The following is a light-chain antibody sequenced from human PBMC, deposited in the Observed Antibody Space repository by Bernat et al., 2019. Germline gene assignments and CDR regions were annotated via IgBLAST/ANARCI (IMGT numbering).Light chain of an antibody. V-gene: IGKV1-16*02. CDR3: QQYKSFPLT. CDR2: DAY. CDR1: QGLGNQ. J-gene: IGKJ4*01. Sequence: DIQMTQSPSSLSASVGDRVTITCRASQGLGNQLAWFQQQPGKAPKSLIYDAYSLQSGVPSKFSGSGSGTDFTLTISSLQPEDFATYYCQQYKSFPLTFGGGTKVEIK.